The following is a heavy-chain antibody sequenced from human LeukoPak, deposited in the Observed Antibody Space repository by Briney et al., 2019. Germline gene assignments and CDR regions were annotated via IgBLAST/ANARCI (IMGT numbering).Heavy chain of an antibody. J-gene: IGHJ5*02. D-gene: IGHD6-13*01. CDR2: IYSGGST. V-gene: IGHV3-53*01. Sequence: GGSLRLSCAASGFTVSSNYMSCVRQAPGKGLEWVSVIYSGGSTYYADSVKGRFTISRDNSKNTLYLQMNSLRAEDTAVYYCARGTLVRSSWSSFDPWGQGTLVTVSS. CDR3: ARGTLVRSSWSSFDP. CDR1: GFTVSSNY.